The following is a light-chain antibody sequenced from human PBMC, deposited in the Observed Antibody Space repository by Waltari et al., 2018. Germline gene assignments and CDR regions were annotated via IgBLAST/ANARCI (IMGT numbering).Light chain of an antibody. CDR1: QDISNY. Sequence: DIQMTQSPSSLSTSVGDRVTITCQASQDISNYLNWYQQKPGKAPKLLIYGSSKLETGVPSTFSGSGSGTDFTCAISSLQPEDIAIYYCQQYDSLPITFGQGTRLEIK. CDR2: GSS. CDR3: QQYDSLPIT. V-gene: IGKV1-33*01. J-gene: IGKJ5*01.